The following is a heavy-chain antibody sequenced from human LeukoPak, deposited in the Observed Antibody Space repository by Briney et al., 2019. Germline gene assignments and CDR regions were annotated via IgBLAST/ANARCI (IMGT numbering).Heavy chain of an antibody. Sequence: SETPSLTCTVSGGSISSSNCYWAWIRQPPGKGLEWIGTIYYSGSTYYNASLKSRITMSVDTSKNQFSLKLSSVTAADTAVYYCARLSKPGSFDYWGQGALVTVSS. D-gene: IGHD1-14*01. J-gene: IGHJ4*02. CDR3: ARLSKPGSFDY. CDR1: GGSISSSNCY. V-gene: IGHV4-39*01. CDR2: IYYSGST.